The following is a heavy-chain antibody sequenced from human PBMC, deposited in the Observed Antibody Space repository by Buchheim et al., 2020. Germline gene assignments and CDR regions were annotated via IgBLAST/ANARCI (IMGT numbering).Heavy chain of an antibody. V-gene: IGHV1-58*01. J-gene: IGHJ2*01. CDR1: GFTFTSSA. CDR2: IVVGSGNT. CDR3: AADVGSYSSSGPRDFWYFDL. Sequence: QMQLVQSGPEVKKPGTSVKVSCKASGFTFTSSAVQWVRQARGQRLEWIGWIVVGSGNTNYAQKFQERVTITRDMSTSTAYMELSSLRSEDTAVYYCAADVGSYSSSGPRDFWYFDLWGRGTL. D-gene: IGHD6-13*01.